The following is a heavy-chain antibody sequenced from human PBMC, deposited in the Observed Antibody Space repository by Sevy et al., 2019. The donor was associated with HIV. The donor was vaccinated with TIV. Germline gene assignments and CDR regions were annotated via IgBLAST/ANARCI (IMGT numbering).Heavy chain of an antibody. CDR3: ARDMTCGGDCYYFDN. CDR1: GDTFRKYV. V-gene: IGHV1-69*13. D-gene: IGHD2-21*02. J-gene: IGHJ4*02. Sequence: ASVKVSCKASGDTFRKYVISWVRQAPGQGLEWMGGIIPVYGTRNYAQKFQARVTFTADASTSTVYMELSRLRSEDTAVYYCARDMTCGGDCYYFDNWGQGTLVTVSS. CDR2: IIPVYGTR.